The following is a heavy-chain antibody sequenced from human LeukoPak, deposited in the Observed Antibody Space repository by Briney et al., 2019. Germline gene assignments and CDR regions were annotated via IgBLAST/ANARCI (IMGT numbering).Heavy chain of an antibody. Sequence: GGTLRLSCAASGFSFSSYGMSWIRQAPGKGLEWVSTISPSGGTTYYADSVKGRFTISRDNSKSTLFLQMNSLRVEDSALYYCAKRKVAEFDNWGQGTLVTVSS. V-gene: IGHV3-23*01. CDR2: ISPSGGTT. CDR1: GFSFSSYG. D-gene: IGHD1-14*01. J-gene: IGHJ5*02. CDR3: AKRKVAEFDN.